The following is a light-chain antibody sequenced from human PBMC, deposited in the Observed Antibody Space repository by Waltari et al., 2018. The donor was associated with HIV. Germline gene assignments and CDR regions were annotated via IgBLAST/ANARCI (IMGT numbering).Light chain of an antibody. CDR1: QSINSGS. CDR2: GAS. V-gene: IGKV3-20*01. CDR3: QQYSSLTRT. J-gene: IGKJ2*01. Sequence: EIVLTQSPGTLSLSPGERATLSCRASQSINSGSLAWYQQKRGQAPRLRIYGASSRATGIPDRISGSGYGTDVTRTISRLEPEDCAVYYCQQYSSLTRTFGQGTKLEI.